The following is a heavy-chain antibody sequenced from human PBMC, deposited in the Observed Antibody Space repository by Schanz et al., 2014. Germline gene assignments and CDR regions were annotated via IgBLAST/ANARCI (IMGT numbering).Heavy chain of an antibody. CDR3: ASCSRNTKCYGNGMDV. V-gene: IGHV1-2*02. J-gene: IGHJ6*02. CDR1: GYTFTGYY. D-gene: IGHD3-16*01. Sequence: QVQLLQSGAEVKKPGASVKVSCKASGYTFTGYYMHWVRQAPGQGLEWMGRINPNSGGTNYAQKFQGRVTMTRDTSISTAYMELSSLRSDDTAVYYCASCSRNTKCYGNGMDVWGQGTTVTVS. CDR2: INPNSGGT.